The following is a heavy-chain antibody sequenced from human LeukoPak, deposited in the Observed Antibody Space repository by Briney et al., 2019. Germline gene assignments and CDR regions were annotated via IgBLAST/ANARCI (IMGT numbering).Heavy chain of an antibody. CDR1: GFTFDDYA. D-gene: IGHD3-3*01. Sequence: GGSLRLSCAASGFTFDDYAMHWVRQAPGKGLEWVSGISWNSGSIGYADSVKGRFTISRDNAKNSLYLQMNSLRAEDTAVYYCARDTKGEGYDFWSGYPYFDYWGQGTLVTVSS. J-gene: IGHJ4*02. CDR3: ARDTKGEGYDFWSGYPYFDY. V-gene: IGHV3-9*01. CDR2: ISWNSGSI.